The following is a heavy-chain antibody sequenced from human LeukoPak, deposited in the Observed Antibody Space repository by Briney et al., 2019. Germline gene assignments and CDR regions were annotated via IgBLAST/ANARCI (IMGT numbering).Heavy chain of an antibody. J-gene: IGHJ4*02. V-gene: IGHV3-48*01. D-gene: IGHD3-22*01. Sequence: GGSLRLSCAASGYTFSSYSMSWVRQAPGKGLEWLSYIGGSSSPIHYADSVKGRFTISRDNAKNSLYLQMNSLRAEDTAVYYCARSSGYPYFDYWGQGTLVTVSS. CDR2: IGGSSSPI. CDR3: ARSSGYPYFDY. CDR1: GYTFSSYS.